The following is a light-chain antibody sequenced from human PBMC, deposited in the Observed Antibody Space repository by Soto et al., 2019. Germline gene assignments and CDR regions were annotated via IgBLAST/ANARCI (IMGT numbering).Light chain of an antibody. CDR3: QQYGNSPLMFT. CDR1: QSIHNTY. Sequence: EIVLTQSPGTLSLSPGERAILSCRASQSIHNTYLAWYQQKPGQAPRLLIHGASTRATGIPDRFTGSGSGTDFTLTISRLEPEDFAVYYCQQYGNSPLMFTFGPGTKVDIK. V-gene: IGKV3-20*01. J-gene: IGKJ3*01. CDR2: GAS.